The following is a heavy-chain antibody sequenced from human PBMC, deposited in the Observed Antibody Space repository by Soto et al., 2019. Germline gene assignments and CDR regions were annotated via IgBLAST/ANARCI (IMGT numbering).Heavy chain of an antibody. J-gene: IGHJ4*01. CDR1: GGSISNGDFY. V-gene: IGHV4-30-4*01. CDR2: IFYTGSA. CDR3: ARESREIYDFEF. D-gene: IGHD3-3*01. Sequence: PSETLSLTCTVSGGSISNGDFYWSWIRQPPGKGLEWLGFIFYTGSAYYNPSLKTRATISVDTSKNQFSLNLSSVTAADTAVYYCARESREIYDFEFWGHGTHVTVSS.